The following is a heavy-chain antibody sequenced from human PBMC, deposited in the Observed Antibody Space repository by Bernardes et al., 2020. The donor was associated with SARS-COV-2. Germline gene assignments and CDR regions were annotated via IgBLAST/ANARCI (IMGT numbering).Heavy chain of an antibody. Sequence: GGSLRLSCAASGFSFSSYWMSWVRQAPGKGLEWVANIKQDGSDKYYVDSVKGRFTISRDNAKNSLYLQMNSLRAEDTAVYYCARDPVSEWLPVGWFDPWGQGTQVIVSS. V-gene: IGHV3-7*01. J-gene: IGHJ5*02. CDR2: IKQDGSDK. CDR3: ARDPVSEWLPVGWFDP. D-gene: IGHD3-3*01. CDR1: GFSFSSYW.